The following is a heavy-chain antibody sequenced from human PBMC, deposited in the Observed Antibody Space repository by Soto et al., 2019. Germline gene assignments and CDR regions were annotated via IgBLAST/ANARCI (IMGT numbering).Heavy chain of an antibody. V-gene: IGHV1-18*04. J-gene: IGHJ5*02. CDR3: ARKSSSSSWFDP. Sequence: ASVKVSCKASGSTFTSYGISWVRQAPGQGLEWMGWISGYNGNINYAQRFQGRVTMTTDTSTRTAYMELRSLRSDDTAVYYCARKSSSSSWFDPWGQGTLVTVSS. D-gene: IGHD6-6*01. CDR1: GSTFTSYG. CDR2: ISGYNGNI.